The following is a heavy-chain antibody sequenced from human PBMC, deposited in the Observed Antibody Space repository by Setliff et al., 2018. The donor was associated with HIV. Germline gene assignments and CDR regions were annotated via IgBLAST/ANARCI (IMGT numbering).Heavy chain of an antibody. CDR2: MNHSEH. D-gene: IGHD3-3*01. CDR1: GGSFSGYS. V-gene: IGHV4-34*01. CDR3: ARTITTFGVIGRGGRMDV. Sequence: SETLSLTCAVYGGSFSGYSWTWIRQSPGKGLEWIGEMNHSEHYYNPTLKSHVTISMDTSKNQFSLELISVPAAGTALYYCARTITTFGVIGRGGRMDVWGKGTTVTVSS. J-gene: IGHJ6*04.